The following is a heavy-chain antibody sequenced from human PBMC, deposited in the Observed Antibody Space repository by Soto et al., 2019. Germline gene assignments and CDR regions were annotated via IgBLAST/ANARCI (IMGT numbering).Heavy chain of an antibody. CDR3: ARDSFGDANWFDP. CDR1: GGSISGYF. CDR2: ISSSGST. J-gene: IGHJ5*02. V-gene: IGHV4-59*01. Sequence: LSLTCIVSGGSISGYFWNWIRQSPGKGLEWLGYISSSGSTNYNPSLKTRVTIAVDTSKNQFSLKLSSVTAADTAVYYCARDSFGDANWFDPWGQGTLVTVSS. D-gene: IGHD2-21*02.